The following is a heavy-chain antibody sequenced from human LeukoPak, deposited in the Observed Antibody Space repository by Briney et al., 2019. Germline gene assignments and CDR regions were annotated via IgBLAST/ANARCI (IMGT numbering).Heavy chain of an antibody. D-gene: IGHD2/OR15-2a*01. CDR1: GFTFSDAW. Sequence: GESLRLSCATSGFTFSDAWLSWVRQAPGKGLEWVGRIKYDGTTDYAAPVKGRFTISRDVSKATLYLQMNSLKTEDTAIYYCTTVSHFYLGGQGTLVTVSS. CDR3: TTVSHFYL. V-gene: IGHV3-15*01. CDR2: IKYDGTT. J-gene: IGHJ4*02.